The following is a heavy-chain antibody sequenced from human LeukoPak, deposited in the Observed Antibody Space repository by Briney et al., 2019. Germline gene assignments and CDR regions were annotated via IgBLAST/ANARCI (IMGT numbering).Heavy chain of an antibody. CDR2: IKQDGSEK. V-gene: IGHV3-7*01. CDR1: GFTFSRYW. D-gene: IGHD5-24*01. J-gene: IGHJ4*02. Sequence: GGSLRLSCAASGFTFSRYWMSWVRQAPGKGLEWVVNIKQDGSEKYYVDSVNGRFTISRDNAKNSLYLQMNSLRGEDTAVYSCARGQRRHVDMAPSFDYWGQGTLVTVSS. CDR3: ARGQRRHVDMAPSFDY.